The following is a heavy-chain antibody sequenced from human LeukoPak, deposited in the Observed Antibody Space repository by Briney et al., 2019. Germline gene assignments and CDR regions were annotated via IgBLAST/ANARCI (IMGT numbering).Heavy chain of an antibody. CDR2: ITPIFGTA. CDR1: GGTFSSYA. J-gene: IGHJ5*02. D-gene: IGHD1-26*01. V-gene: IGHV1-69*05. Sequence: SVKVSCKASGGTFSSYAISWVRQTPGQGLEWMGGITPIFGTANYAQKFQGRVTMTRDMSTSTVYMELSSLRSEDTAVYYCARDRGVGATWWFDPWGQGTLVTVSS. CDR3: ARDRGVGATWWFDP.